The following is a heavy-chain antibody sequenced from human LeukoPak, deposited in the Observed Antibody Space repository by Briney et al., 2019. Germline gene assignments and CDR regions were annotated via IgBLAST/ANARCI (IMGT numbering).Heavy chain of an antibody. CDR1: GFTFNNFA. V-gene: IGHV3-23*01. J-gene: IGHJ4*02. D-gene: IGHD6-19*01. CDR2: ISDSGGST. CDR3: TKAGSSGWSSSGGDY. Sequence: GGSLRLSCAASGFTFNNFAMSWVRQAPGKGLEWVSTISDSGGSTFYVDSVKGRFPISRDNSKNTLFLQMNSLRVEDTAVYYCTKAGSSGWSSSGGDYWGQGSLVTVSS.